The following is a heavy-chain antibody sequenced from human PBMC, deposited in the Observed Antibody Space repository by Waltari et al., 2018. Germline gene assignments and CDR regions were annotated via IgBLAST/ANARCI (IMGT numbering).Heavy chain of an antibody. D-gene: IGHD3-9*01. CDR3: ARDTSTGYAFDV. CDR1: GFTFSNYP. J-gene: IGHJ3*01. V-gene: IGHV3-64*01. Sequence: EVHLVESGGGLVLPGGSLRLSCAASGFTFSNYPMHWVRQAPGQRLENVSAIRQNGFASYYANSVKGRLTISRDNSKNTLYLQMGSVRVEDMAVYYCARDTSTGYAFDVWGQGTVVTVSS. CDR2: IRQNGFAS.